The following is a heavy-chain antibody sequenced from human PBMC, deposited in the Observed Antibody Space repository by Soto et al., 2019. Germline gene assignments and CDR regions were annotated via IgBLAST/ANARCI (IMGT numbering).Heavy chain of an antibody. J-gene: IGHJ4*02. CDR3: ARSYSGSYLGY. D-gene: IGHD1-26*01. CDR2: IYYSGST. CDR1: GRSISSGGYY. Sequence: PSETLSLTCTVTGRSISSGGYYWSWSRQHPGKGLEWIGYIYYSGSTYYNPSLKSRVTISVDTSKNQFSLKLSSVTAADTAVYYCARSYSGSYLGYWGQGTLVTVSS. V-gene: IGHV4-31*03.